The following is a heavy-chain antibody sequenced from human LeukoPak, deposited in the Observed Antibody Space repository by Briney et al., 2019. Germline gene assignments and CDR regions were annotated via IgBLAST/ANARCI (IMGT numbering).Heavy chain of an antibody. J-gene: IGHJ4*02. CDR1: GFTFSSYG. CDR3: AKRGHLDSRGYYYLDY. Sequence: GGSLRLSCAASGFTFSSYGMHWVRQAPGKGLEWVAVISYDGSNKYYADSVKGRFTISRDNSKNTVYLQMNSLRAEDTAVYYCAKRGHLDSRGYYYLDYWGQGTLVTVST. CDR2: ISYDGSNK. D-gene: IGHD3-22*01. V-gene: IGHV3-30*18.